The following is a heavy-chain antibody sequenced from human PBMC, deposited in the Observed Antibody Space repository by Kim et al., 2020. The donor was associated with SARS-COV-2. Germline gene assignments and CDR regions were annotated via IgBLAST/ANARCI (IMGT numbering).Heavy chain of an antibody. D-gene: IGHD5-12*01. J-gene: IGHJ4*02. V-gene: IGHV3-15*01. CDR2: TT. Sequence: TTDYAAPVKGRFTISRDDSKNTLYLQMNSLKTEDTAVYYCTTGGYNYGDYWGQGTLVTVSS. CDR3: TTGGYNYGDY.